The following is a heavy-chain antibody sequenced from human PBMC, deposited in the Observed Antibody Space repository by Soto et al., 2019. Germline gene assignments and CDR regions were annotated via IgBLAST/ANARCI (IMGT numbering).Heavy chain of an antibody. Sequence: SVKVSCKASGFTFTSSAVQWVRQARGQRLEWIGWIVVGSGNTNYAQKFQERVTITRDMSTSTAYMELSSLRSEDTAVYYCAADGYGGNSSWFDPWGQGTPVTAPQ. CDR3: AADGYGGNSSWFDP. CDR1: GFTFTSSA. CDR2: IVVGSGNT. V-gene: IGHV1-58*01. D-gene: IGHD2-21*02. J-gene: IGHJ5*02.